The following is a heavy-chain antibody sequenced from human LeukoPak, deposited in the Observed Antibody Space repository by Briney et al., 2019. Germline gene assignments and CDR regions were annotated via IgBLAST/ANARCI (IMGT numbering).Heavy chain of an antibody. CDR3: ARDHAISQQRSWEFAY. CDR2: INTNTGNP. D-gene: IGHD6-25*01. Sequence: ASVKVSCKASGYTFTSYAMNWVRQAPGQGLEWMGWINTNTGNPTYAQGFTGRFVFSLDTSVSTAYLQISSLKAEDTAVYYCARDHAISQQRSWEFAYWGQGTLVTVSS. CDR1: GYTFTSYA. V-gene: IGHV7-4-1*02. J-gene: IGHJ4*02.